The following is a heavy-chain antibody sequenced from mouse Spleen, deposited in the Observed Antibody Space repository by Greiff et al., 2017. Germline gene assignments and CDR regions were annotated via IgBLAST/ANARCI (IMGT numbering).Heavy chain of an antibody. CDR1: GYIFTTSW. Sequence: QVQLQQSGAELVKPGASVKMSCKASGYIFTTSWITWVKQRPGQGLEWIGNIFPGSDSTNYNENFKNKATLTVDTSSSTAYMQLGGLTSEDSAVYYCARGDWTFDCWGQGTSLTVSS. CDR2: IFPGSDST. D-gene: IGHD3-3*01. V-gene: IGHV1-55*01. CDR3: ARGDWTFDC. J-gene: IGHJ2*02.